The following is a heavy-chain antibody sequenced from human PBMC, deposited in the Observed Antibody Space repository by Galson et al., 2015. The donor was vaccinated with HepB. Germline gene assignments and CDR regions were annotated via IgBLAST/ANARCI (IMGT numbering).Heavy chain of an antibody. D-gene: IGHD3-10*01. J-gene: IGHJ4*02. V-gene: IGHV3-74*01. Sequence: SLRLSCAASGFTFSSYWMHWVRQAPGKGPVWVSRISSDGSSISYADSVKDRFTTSRDNAKNTLYLQMNSLRAEDTAVYYCARLIHFPGIGVDYWGQGTLVTVSS. CDR1: GFTFSSYW. CDR2: ISSDGSSI. CDR3: ARLIHFPGIGVDY.